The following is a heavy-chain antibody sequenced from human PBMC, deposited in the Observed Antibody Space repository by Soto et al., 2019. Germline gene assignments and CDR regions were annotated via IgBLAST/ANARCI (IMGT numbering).Heavy chain of an antibody. CDR1: GFMFKDFA. CDR2: ITTSDDIT. Sequence: DVQLFESGGGLVEPGESLRLSCAASGFMFKDFAMSWVRQAPGKGLEWVSTITTSDDITYSADSVRGRFTLSRDNSANTLFLQMSSLRGDDTATYYCTKGDSSGYFDPSTGYSTPDHWGQGTLVTVSS. J-gene: IGHJ5*02. D-gene: IGHD3-3*01. V-gene: IGHV3-23*01. CDR3: TKGDSSGYFDPSTGYSTPDH.